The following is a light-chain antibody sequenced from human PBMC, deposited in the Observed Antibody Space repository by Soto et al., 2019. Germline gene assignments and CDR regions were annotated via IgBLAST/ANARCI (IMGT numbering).Light chain of an antibody. CDR3: QQYTYFSQT. V-gene: IGKV1-5*03. CDR2: HAS. CDR1: QSIDYW. Sequence: DIQMTQSPSTLSASVGDRVTITCRASQSIDYWLAWYQQKPGKAPRLLMYHASTLESGVPSRFGGSGSGTEFPITITSLQPDDFATYYCQQYTYFSQTLGHGTKVEIK. J-gene: IGKJ1*01.